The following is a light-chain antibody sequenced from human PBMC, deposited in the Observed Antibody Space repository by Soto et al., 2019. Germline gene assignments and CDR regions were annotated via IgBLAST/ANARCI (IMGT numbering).Light chain of an antibody. J-gene: IGKJ3*01. Sequence: DIQMTQSPSSLSASVGDRVTITCRASQAIRNSLAWYQQKPGKVPSLLIYAASTLQPGVPSRFSGSGSGTDFTLTISSLQPEDVATYYCQKYFSAPFTFGPETKLGIK. CDR1: QAIRNS. V-gene: IGKV1-27*01. CDR2: AAS. CDR3: QKYFSAPFT.